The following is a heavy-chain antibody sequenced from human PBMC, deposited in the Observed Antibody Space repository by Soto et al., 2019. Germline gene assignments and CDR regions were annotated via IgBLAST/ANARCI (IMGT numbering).Heavy chain of an antibody. CDR1: GGSISSSNW. CDR3: ARKEYDYENWFDP. J-gene: IGHJ5*02. D-gene: IGHD4-17*01. Sequence: SETLSLTCAVSGGSISSSNWWSWVRQPPGKGLEWIGEIYHSGSTNYNPSLKSRVTISVDKSKNQFSLKLSSVTAADTAVYYCARKEYDYENWFDPWGQGTLVTVSS. CDR2: IYHSGST. V-gene: IGHV4-4*02.